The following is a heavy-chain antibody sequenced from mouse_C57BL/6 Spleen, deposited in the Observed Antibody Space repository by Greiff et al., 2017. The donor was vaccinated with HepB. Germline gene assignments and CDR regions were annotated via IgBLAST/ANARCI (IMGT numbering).Heavy chain of an antibody. CDR2: IDPSDSYT. D-gene: IGHD3-3*01. Sequence: QVQLQQPGAELVKPGASVKLSCKASGYTFTSYWMQWVKQRPGQGLEWIGEIDPSDSYTNYNQKFKGKATLTVDTSSSTAYMQLSSLTSEDSAVYYWARGDHYAMDYWGQGTSVTVSS. J-gene: IGHJ4*01. CDR3: ARGDHYAMDY. CDR1: GYTFTSYW. V-gene: IGHV1-50*01.